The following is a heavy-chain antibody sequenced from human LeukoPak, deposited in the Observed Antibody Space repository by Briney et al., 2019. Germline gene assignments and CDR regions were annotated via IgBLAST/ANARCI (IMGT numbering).Heavy chain of an antibody. CDR2: IWYDGSDK. D-gene: IGHD2-15*01. CDR1: GFTFNTYG. J-gene: IGHJ6*02. Sequence: GGSLRLSCAASGFTFNTYGMNWVRQAPGKGVEWVAIIWYDGSDKYYAESVKGRFTISRDNSKNTLFLQVNSLGADDTAVYYCARVGCTGGSCLAYNYYAMDVWGQGTTVTVSS. CDR3: ARVGCTGGSCLAYNYYAMDV. V-gene: IGHV3-33*01.